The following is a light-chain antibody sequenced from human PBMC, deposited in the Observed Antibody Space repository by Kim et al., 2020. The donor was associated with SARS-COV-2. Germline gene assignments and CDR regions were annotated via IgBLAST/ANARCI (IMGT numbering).Light chain of an antibody. CDR3: ETWDPV. CDR2: LEGSGSY. V-gene: IGLV4-60*03. Sequence: LGSSVKITCTLSSGHSSYIIAWHEQQPGKAPRYLMKLEGSGSYNKGSGVPDRFSGSSSGADRYLTISNLQSEDEADYYCETWDPVFGGGTQLTVL. CDR1: SGHSSYI. J-gene: IGLJ2*01.